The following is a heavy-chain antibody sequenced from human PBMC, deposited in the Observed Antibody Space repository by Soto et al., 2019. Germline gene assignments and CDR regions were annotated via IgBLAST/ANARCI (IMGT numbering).Heavy chain of an antibody. Sequence: GGSLRLSCAASGFTFSSYAMSWVRQAPGKGLEWVSAISGSGGSTYYADSVKGRFTISRDNSKNTLYLQMNSLRAEDTAVYYCAKDLPGLRFLEWVPGTYMDVWGKGTTVTVSS. CDR2: ISGSGGST. CDR1: GFTFSSYA. D-gene: IGHD3-3*01. V-gene: IGHV3-23*01. J-gene: IGHJ6*03. CDR3: AKDLPGLRFLEWVPGTYMDV.